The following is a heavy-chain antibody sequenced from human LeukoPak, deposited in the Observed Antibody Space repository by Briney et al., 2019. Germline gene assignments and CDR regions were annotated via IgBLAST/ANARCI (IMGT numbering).Heavy chain of an antibody. CDR2: IYSGGST. CDR1: GFTVSSNY. CDR3: AREVGPFHQLDY. V-gene: IGHV3-53*01. J-gene: IGHJ4*02. D-gene: IGHD5-24*01. Sequence: GGSLRLSCAASGFTVSSNYMSWVRQAPGKGLEWVSVIYSGGSTYYANSVKGRFTISRDNSKNTLYLQMNSLRAEDTAVYYCAREVGPFHQLDYWGQGTLVTVSS.